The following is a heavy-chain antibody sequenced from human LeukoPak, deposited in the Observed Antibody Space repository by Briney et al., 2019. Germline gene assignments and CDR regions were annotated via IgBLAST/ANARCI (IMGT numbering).Heavy chain of an antibody. Sequence: GGSLRLSCAASGFTFSSYEMNWVRQAPGRGLEWVSAISGSSGNTYYADSVKGRFTISRDNSKNTLYLQMNSLRAEDTALYYCAKPAKTDYADYWGQGTLVTVSS. D-gene: IGHD1-14*01. CDR1: GFTFSSYE. CDR3: AKPAKTDYADY. CDR2: ISGSSGNT. J-gene: IGHJ4*02. V-gene: IGHV3-23*01.